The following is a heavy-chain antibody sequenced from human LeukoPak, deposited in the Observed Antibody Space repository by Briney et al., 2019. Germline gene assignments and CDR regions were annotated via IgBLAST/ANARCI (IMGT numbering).Heavy chain of an antibody. CDR2: ISAYNGNT. J-gene: IGHJ4*02. CDR1: GYTFTTYG. CDR3: AREYFYGSGGSGFDY. V-gene: IGHV1-18*01. Sequence: ASVKVSCKASGYTFTTYGISWVRQAPGQGLEWMGWISAYNGNTNYAQKLQGRDTMTTDTSTSTAYMELRGLRSDDTAVYYCAREYFYGSGGSGFDYWGQGTLVTVSS. D-gene: IGHD3-10*01.